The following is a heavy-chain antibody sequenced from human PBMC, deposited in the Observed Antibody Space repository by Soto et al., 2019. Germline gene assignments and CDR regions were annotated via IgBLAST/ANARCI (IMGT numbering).Heavy chain of an antibody. CDR2: IYPGDSDT. CDR1: GYSFTSYW. J-gene: IGHJ6*02. V-gene: IGHV5-51*01. D-gene: IGHD5-18*01. Sequence: GESLKISCKGSGYSFTSYWIGWVRQMPGKGLEWMGIIYPGDSDTRYSPSFQGQVTISADKSISTAYLQWSSLKASDTAMYYCARNKRSGYSITKPYYYGMDVWGQGTTVPVSS. CDR3: ARNKRSGYSITKPYYYGMDV.